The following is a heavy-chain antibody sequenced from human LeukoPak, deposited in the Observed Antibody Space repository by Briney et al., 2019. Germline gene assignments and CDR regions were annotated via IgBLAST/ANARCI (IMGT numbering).Heavy chain of an antibody. CDR3: AREGAFPDNNGYYFDR. CDR1: GGTFSSYA. CDR2: IIPILGIA. D-gene: IGHD2-8*01. Sequence: GASVKVSCKASGGTFSSYAISWVRQAPGQGLEWMGRIIPILGIANYAQKFQGRVTITADKSTSTAYMELSSLRSEDTALYYCAREGAFPDNNGYYFDRWGQGTLVTVSS. J-gene: IGHJ4*02. V-gene: IGHV1-69*04.